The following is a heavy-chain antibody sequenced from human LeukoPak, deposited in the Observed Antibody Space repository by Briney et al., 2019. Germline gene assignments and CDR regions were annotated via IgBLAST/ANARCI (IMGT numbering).Heavy chain of an antibody. CDR1: GFTFSSYG. Sequence: GGSLRLSCAASGFTFSSYGMHWVRRAPGKGLEWVAVIWYDGSNKYYADSVKGRFTISRDNSKNTLYLQMNSLRAEDTAVYYCAKASWNYSYYYYYGMDVWGQGTTVTVSS. J-gene: IGHJ6*02. D-gene: IGHD1-7*01. V-gene: IGHV3-30*02. CDR2: IWYDGSNK. CDR3: AKASWNYSYYYYYGMDV.